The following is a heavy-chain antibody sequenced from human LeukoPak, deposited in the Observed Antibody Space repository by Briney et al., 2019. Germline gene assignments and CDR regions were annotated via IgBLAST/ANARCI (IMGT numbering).Heavy chain of an antibody. V-gene: IGHV3-7*01. D-gene: IGHD6-6*01. J-gene: IGHJ4*02. CDR1: GFNFNSY. Sequence: GESLRLSCAASGFNFNSYMGWVRQAPEDGLEWVAIINRDETDIYYVDSVKGRFTISRDNAENSLYLQLNSLRAEDTAVYYCARRAARSPYFDYWGQGTLVTVSS. CDR2: INRDETDI. CDR3: ARRAARSPYFDY.